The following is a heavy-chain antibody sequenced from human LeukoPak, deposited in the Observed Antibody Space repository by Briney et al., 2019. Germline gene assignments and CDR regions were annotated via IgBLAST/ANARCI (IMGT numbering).Heavy chain of an antibody. CDR2: ISGSGGST. D-gene: IGHD4-17*01. CDR1: GFTVSSHY. Sequence: GGSLRLSCAASGFTVSSHYMSWVRQAPGKGLEWVSAISGSGGSTYYADSVKGRFTISRDNSKNTLYLQMNSLRAEDTAVYYCAKDQGDYGDYVGVYWGQGTLVTVSS. J-gene: IGHJ4*02. CDR3: AKDQGDYGDYVGVY. V-gene: IGHV3-23*01.